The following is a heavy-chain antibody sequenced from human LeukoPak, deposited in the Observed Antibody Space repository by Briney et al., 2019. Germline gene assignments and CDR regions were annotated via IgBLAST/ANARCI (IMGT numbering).Heavy chain of an antibody. Sequence: ASVKVSCKASGFTFTTHDYNWVRQATGQGLEWMGWMNPNSGNTGYAQRFQGRVTMTRDTSVTTVYMELSSLTSDDTAVYYCARGNATPYGSGSYFLTENWFDPWGKGTLVTVSS. V-gene: IGHV1-8*01. CDR1: GFTFTTHD. CDR3: ARGNATPYGSGSYFLTENWFDP. D-gene: IGHD3-10*01. CDR2: MNPNSGNT. J-gene: IGHJ5*02.